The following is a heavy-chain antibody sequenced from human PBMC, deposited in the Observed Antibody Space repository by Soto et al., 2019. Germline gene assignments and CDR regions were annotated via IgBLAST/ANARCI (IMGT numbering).Heavy chain of an antibody. D-gene: IGHD6-13*01. CDR2: IYYSGST. J-gene: IGHJ4*02. CDR1: GGSISSSSYY. V-gene: IGHV4-39*07. CDR3: ARDGLDLLAAAGMNY. Sequence: SETLSLTCTVSGGSISSSSYYWGWIRQPPGKGLEWIGSIYYSGSTYYNPSLKSRVTISVDTSKNQFSLKLSSVTAADTAVYYCARDGLDLLAAAGMNYWGQGTLVTVSS.